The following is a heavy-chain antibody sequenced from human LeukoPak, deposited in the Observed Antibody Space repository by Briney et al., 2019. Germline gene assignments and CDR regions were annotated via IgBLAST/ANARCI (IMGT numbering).Heavy chain of an antibody. V-gene: IGHV4-61*02. CDR2: TYSSGNA. CDR1: VGSISIGSYH. J-gene: IGHJ3*02. CDR3: ARGPVDGMAFFDI. Sequence: SETLSLSCTLSVGSISIGSYHWTWIRQPAGKGLEWIGRTYSSGNAKYTASLKSPVTISIDTSKIQFSLKLNSVTAADTAVYYCARGPVDGMAFFDIWGQGTMVTVSS. D-gene: IGHD6-13*01.